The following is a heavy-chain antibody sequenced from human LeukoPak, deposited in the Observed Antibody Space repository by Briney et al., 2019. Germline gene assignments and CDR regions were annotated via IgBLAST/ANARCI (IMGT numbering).Heavy chain of an antibody. CDR2: IHRSGST. V-gene: IGHV4-59*12. J-gene: IGHJ4*02. CDR3: ARDIVGGFKQVPY. D-gene: IGHD3-16*02. Sequence: SETLSLTPTVSLDSPTGDITSCLPQPPGKGLEWIGEIHRSGSTNYNPSLQSRVTKSIDRSKNQIALELSSVTAADTAVYYFARDIVGGFKQVPYGGQGTLVTVSS. CDR1: LDSPTGDI.